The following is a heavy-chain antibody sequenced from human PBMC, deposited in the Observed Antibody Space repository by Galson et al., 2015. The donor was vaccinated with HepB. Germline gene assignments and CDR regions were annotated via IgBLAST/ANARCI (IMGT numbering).Heavy chain of an antibody. Sequence: SLRLSCAASGFTFSSYSVNWVRQAPGKGLEWVSSISSSSSYIYYADSVKGRFTISRDNAKNSLYLQMNSLRAEDTAVYYCASYVFRFGELLDPNYWGQGTLVTVSS. J-gene: IGHJ4*02. CDR1: GFTFSSYS. CDR3: ASYVFRFGELLDPNY. CDR2: ISSSSSYI. D-gene: IGHD3-10*01. V-gene: IGHV3-21*01.